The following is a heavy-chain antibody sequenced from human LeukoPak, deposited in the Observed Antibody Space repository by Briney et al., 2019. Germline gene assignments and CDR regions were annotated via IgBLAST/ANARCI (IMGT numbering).Heavy chain of an antibody. CDR3: ARARSGWYLGQFDY. CDR1: GGSFSGYY. J-gene: IGHJ4*02. V-gene: IGHV4-34*01. D-gene: IGHD6-19*01. CDR2: INHSGST. Sequence: SETLSLTCAVYGGSFSGYYWSWIRQPPAKGLEWIGEINHSGSTNYNPSLKSRVTISVDTSKNQFSLKLSSVTAADTAVYYCARARSGWYLGQFDYWGQRALVTVSS.